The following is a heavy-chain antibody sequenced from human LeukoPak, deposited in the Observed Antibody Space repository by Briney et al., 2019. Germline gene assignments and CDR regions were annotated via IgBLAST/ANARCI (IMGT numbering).Heavy chain of an antibody. D-gene: IGHD1-14*01. V-gene: IGHV3-33*06. CDR2: IWYDGSNK. Sequence: PGGSLRLSCAASGFTFSSYGIHWVRQAPGKGLEGVAVIWYDGSNKYYADSVKGRFTISRDNSKNTLYLQMNSLRADDTAIYYCVKGGRTNSPLDYWGQGTLVTVSS. CDR3: VKGGRTNSPLDY. J-gene: IGHJ4*02. CDR1: GFTFSSYG.